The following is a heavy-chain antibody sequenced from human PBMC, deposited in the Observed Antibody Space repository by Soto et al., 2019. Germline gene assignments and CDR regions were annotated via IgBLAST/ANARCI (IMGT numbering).Heavy chain of an antibody. D-gene: IGHD2-21*02. CDR3: AKTGPYCGGDCSRYFYGMDV. CDR1: GFAFRTYA. V-gene: IGHV3-23*01. J-gene: IGHJ6*02. CDR2: IWGSGDRT. Sequence: PGGSLRLSCAASGFAFRTYAMAWVRHAPGKGLEWVSGIWGSGDRTFYADSVKGRFTISRDNSRNTLYLQMYSLTAEDTALYYCAKTGPYCGGDCSRYFYGMDVWGQGTTVTVSS.